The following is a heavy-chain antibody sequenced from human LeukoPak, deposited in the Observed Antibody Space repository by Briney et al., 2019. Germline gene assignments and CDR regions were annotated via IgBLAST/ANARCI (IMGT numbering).Heavy chain of an antibody. CDR1: GGSISSSSYY. Sequence: SETLSLTCTVSGGSISSSSYYWGWIRQPPGKGLKWIGSIYYSGSTCYNPSLKSRVTISVDTSKNQFSLKLSSVTAADTAVYYCARRHVGESCSGGSCYRDWFGPWGQGTLVTVSS. J-gene: IGHJ5*02. V-gene: IGHV4-39*01. CDR3: ARRHVGESCSGGSCYRDWFGP. D-gene: IGHD2-15*01. CDR2: IYYSGST.